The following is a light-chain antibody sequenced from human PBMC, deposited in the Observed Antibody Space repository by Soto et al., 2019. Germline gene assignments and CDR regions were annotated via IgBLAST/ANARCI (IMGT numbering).Light chain of an antibody. J-gene: IGKJ5*01. Sequence: EIVLTQSPATLSLSPGERATISCRASQSVSSYLAWYQQKPGQAPRLLIYDASNRATGIPARFSGSGSGTDFTLTISSLEPDDFAVYYCQQRSNWPFGQGTRLEIK. V-gene: IGKV3-11*01. CDR3: QQRSNWP. CDR1: QSVSSY. CDR2: DAS.